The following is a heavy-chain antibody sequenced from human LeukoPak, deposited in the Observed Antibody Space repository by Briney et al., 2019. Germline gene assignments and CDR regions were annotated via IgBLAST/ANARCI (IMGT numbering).Heavy chain of an antibody. V-gene: IGHV1-69*13. CDR2: IIPIFGTA. D-gene: IGHD3-22*01. J-gene: IGHJ3*02. CDR1: GGTFSSYA. Sequence: SVTVSCKASGGTFSSYAISWVRQAPGQGLEWMGGIIPIFGTANYAQKFQGRVTITADESTSTAYMELSSLRSEDTAVYYCHYYDSSGSPYDAFDIWGQGTMVTVSS. CDR3: HYYDSSGSPYDAFDI.